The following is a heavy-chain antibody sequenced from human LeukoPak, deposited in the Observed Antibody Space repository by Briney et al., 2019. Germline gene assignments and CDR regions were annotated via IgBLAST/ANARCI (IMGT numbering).Heavy chain of an antibody. J-gene: IGHJ4*02. CDR3: ARGGRSSSWYPRYFDY. D-gene: IGHD6-13*01. CDR2: IYHSGGT. Sequence: PSETLSLTCTVSGGSISSHFWSWIRQPPGKGLEWIGYIYHSGGTNYNPSLKSRVTISVDTSKTQFSLKLSSVTAADTAVYYCARGGRSSSWYPRYFDYWGQGTLVTVSS. V-gene: IGHV4-59*11. CDR1: GGSISSHF.